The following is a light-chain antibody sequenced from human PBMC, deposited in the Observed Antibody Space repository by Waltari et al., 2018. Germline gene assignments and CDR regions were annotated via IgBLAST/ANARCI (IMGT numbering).Light chain of an antibody. Sequence: EIVLTQSPDTLSLSPGERATLSCRASQSVGGYLAWYQHKPGQAPRLLISGASNRATGIPVRFSGSGSGTDFTLTISSLEPEDFAVYYCQQRAGWPLYSFGQGTRLEI. CDR2: GAS. J-gene: IGKJ2*01. V-gene: IGKV3-11*01. CDR1: QSVGGY. CDR3: QQRAGWPLYS.